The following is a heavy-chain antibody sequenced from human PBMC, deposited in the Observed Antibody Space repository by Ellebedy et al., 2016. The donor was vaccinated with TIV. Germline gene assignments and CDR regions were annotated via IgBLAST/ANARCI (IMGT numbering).Heavy chain of an antibody. Sequence: MPGGSLRLSCTVSGGSISSYYWSWIRQPPGKGLEWIGYIDYSGSTNYNPSLKSRVTISLDMSKNQFSLRLSSVTAADTAVYYCARSYGDIDYWGQGTLVTVSS. CDR3: ARSYGDIDY. V-gene: IGHV4-59*01. CDR2: IDYSGST. J-gene: IGHJ4*02. CDR1: GGSISSYY. D-gene: IGHD4-17*01.